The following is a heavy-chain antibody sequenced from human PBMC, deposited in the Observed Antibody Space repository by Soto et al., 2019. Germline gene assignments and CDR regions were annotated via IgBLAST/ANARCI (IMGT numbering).Heavy chain of an antibody. CDR1: GGSISSYY. Sequence: SETLSLTCTVSGGSISSYYWSWIRQPPGKGLEWIGYIYYSGSTNYNPSLKSRVTISVDTSKNQFSLKLSSVTAADTAVYYCAREVASSGWRKDYYYYYYMDVWGKGTTVTVSS. V-gene: IGHV4-59*01. J-gene: IGHJ6*03. CDR2: IYYSGST. D-gene: IGHD6-19*01. CDR3: AREVASSGWRKDYYYYYYMDV.